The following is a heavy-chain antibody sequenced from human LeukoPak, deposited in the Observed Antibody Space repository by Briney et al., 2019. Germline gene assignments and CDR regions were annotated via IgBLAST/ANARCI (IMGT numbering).Heavy chain of an antibody. D-gene: IGHD2-8*01. CDR3: ARRRCSDMGCDFDH. V-gene: IGHV5-51*01. CDR1: GYSFTSYW. J-gene: IGHJ4*02. CDR2: IYRGDSDV. Sequence: GESLKISCKVSGYSFTSYWIGWVLQMPGKGLEWMGIIYRGDSDVQYSPSFQGQVTFSADASISTAYLQWRSVKASDTAIYFCARRRCSDMGCDFDHWGQGTLLTVSS.